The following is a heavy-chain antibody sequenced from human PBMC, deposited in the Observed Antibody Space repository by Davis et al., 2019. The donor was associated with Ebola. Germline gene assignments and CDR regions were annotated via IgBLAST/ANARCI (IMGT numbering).Heavy chain of an antibody. J-gene: IGHJ5*02. CDR2: INPNSGGT. D-gene: IGHD3-3*01. CDR3: ARDHRDSSSGYSYFDP. V-gene: IGHV1-2*06. Sequence: ASVKVSCKASGYTFTGYYMHWVRQAPGQGLEWMGRINPNSGGTNYAQKFQGRVTMTRDTSISTAYMELSRLRSDDTAVYYCARDHRDSSSGYSYFDPWGQGTLVTVSS. CDR1: GYTFTGYY.